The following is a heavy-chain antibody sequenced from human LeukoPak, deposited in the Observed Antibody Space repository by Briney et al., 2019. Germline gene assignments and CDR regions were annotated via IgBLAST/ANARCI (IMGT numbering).Heavy chain of an antibody. V-gene: IGHV3-30*02. D-gene: IGHD3-10*01. Sequence: GGSLRLSCAASGFTFSSYGMHWVRQAPGKGLEWVAFIRYDGSNKYYADSVKGRFTISRDNSKNTLYLQMNSLRAEDTAVYYCAKDHGSGRVDYWGQGALVTVSS. CDR2: IRYDGSNK. CDR3: AKDHGSGRVDY. CDR1: GFTFSSYG. J-gene: IGHJ4*02.